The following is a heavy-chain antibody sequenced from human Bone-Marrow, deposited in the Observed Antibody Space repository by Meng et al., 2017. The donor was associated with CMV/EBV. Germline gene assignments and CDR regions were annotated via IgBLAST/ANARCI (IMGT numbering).Heavy chain of an antibody. CDR2: ISAYNGNT. Sequence: ASVKVSCKASGYTFTSYGISWVRQAPGQGLEWMGWISAYNGNTNYAQKLQGRVTMTTDTSTSTAYMELRSLRSDDTAVYYCASKTLGYCSVTRCDAFDIWGQATMVTVS. J-gene: IGHJ3*02. V-gene: IGHV1-18*01. CDR1: GYTFTSYG. CDR3: ASKTLGYCSVTRCDAFDI. D-gene: IGHD2-2*01.